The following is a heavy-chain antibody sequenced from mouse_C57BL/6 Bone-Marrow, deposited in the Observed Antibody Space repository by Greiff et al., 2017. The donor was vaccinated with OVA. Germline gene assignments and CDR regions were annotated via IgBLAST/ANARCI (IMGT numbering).Heavy chain of an antibody. Sequence: EVKVVESGGGLVQPKGSLKLSCAASGFSFNTYAMNWVRQAPGKGLEWVARIRSKSNNYATYYADSVKDRFTISRDDSESMLYLQMNNLKTEDTAMYYCVRHDVYWYFDVWGTGTTVTVSS. J-gene: IGHJ1*03. CDR1: GFSFNTYA. CDR2: IRSKSNNYAT. V-gene: IGHV10-1*01. CDR3: VRHDVYWYFDV. D-gene: IGHD2-3*01.